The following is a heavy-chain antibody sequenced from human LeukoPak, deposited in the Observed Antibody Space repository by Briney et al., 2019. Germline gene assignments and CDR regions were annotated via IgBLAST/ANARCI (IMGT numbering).Heavy chain of an antibody. V-gene: IGHV3-21*01. Sequence: GGSLRLSCAASGFSFRSYSMNWVRQAPGKGLEWVSFISSSSTYIYYADSMKGRFTISRDNAKNSLFLQMNSLRGEDTAVYYCARDSGYPRAHGFDIWGQGTMVAVSS. D-gene: IGHD3-22*01. CDR3: ARDSGYPRAHGFDI. CDR1: GFSFRSYS. CDR2: ISSSSTYI. J-gene: IGHJ3*02.